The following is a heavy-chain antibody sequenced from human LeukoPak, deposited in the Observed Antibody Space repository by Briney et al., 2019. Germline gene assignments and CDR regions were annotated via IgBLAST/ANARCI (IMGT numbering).Heavy chain of an antibody. V-gene: IGHV4-34*01. CDR2: INHSGST. CDR3: ARGPTGGNSGFDY. J-gene: IGHJ4*02. Sequence: PSETLSLTCAVYGGSFSGYYWSWIRQPPGKGLEWIGEINHSGSTNYNPSLKSRVTISVDTSKNQFSLKLSSVTAADTAVYHCARGPTGGNSGFDYWGQGTLVTVSS. D-gene: IGHD4-23*01. CDR1: GGSFSGYY.